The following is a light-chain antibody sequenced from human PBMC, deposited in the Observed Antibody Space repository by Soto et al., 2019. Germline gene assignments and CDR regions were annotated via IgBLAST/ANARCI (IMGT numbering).Light chain of an antibody. J-gene: IGKJ5*01. CDR3: KQYKEWPPFT. CDR2: GAS. Sequence: EIVMTQSPATLSVSPGETATLSCRASQSVSNTVAWYQQKPGQAPRLLILGASTRATGIPARFSGSGSGTEFTLSISSLQSEDFAVYYCKQYKEWPPFTFGQGTRLEIK. CDR1: QSVSNT. V-gene: IGKV3-15*01.